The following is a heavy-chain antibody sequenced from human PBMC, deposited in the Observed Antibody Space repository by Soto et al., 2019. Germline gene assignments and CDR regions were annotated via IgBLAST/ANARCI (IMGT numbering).Heavy chain of an antibody. V-gene: IGHV5-51*01. D-gene: IGHD2-21*02. CDR2: IYPGDSDT. Sequence: GESLKISCKGSGYSFTSYWIGWVRQMPGKGLEWMGIIYPGDSDTRYSPSFQGQVTISADKSISTAYLQWSSLKASDTAMYYCARLLVVTAIRDNWFDPWGQGTLVTVSS. J-gene: IGHJ5*02. CDR3: ARLLVVTAIRDNWFDP. CDR1: GYSFTSYW.